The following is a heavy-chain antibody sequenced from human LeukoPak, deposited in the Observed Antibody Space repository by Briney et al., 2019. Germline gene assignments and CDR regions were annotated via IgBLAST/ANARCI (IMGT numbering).Heavy chain of an antibody. CDR1: GDRVSSNSAA. CDR2: TYCRSKWYN. Sequence: SQTLSLTCAISGDRVSSNSAAWNWISQSPSRGLEWLVSTYCRSKWYNDYAISVKSRITINPDTSKNQFSLHLNSVTPGDTAVYYCARGTATASFPINWFDPWGKGILVTVSS. V-gene: IGHV6-1*01. D-gene: IGHD1-14*01. J-gene: IGHJ5*02. CDR3: ARGTATASFPINWFDP.